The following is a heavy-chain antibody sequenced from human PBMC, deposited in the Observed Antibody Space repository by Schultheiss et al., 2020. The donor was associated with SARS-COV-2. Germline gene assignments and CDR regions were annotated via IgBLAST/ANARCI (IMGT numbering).Heavy chain of an antibody. CDR2: ISSSSSYI. V-gene: IGHV3-21*01. CDR1: GFTFSSYS. J-gene: IGHJ4*02. CDR3: ASNCGSSSWYYCDFDY. D-gene: IGHD6-13*01. Sequence: GGSLKISCAASGFTFSSYSMNWVRQAPGKGLEWVSSISSSSSYIYYADSVKGRFTISRDNAKNSLYLQMNSLRAEDTAVYYCASNCGSSSWYYCDFDYWGQGTLVTVSS.